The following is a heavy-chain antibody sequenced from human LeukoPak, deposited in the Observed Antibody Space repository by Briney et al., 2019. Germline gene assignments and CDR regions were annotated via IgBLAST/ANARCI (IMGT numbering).Heavy chain of an antibody. V-gene: IGHV1-69*04. D-gene: IGHD5-18*01. J-gene: IGHJ4*02. CDR2: IIPILGIA. CDR1: GYTFTSYG. CDR3: ARVDTAMVIDY. Sequence: GASVKVSCKASGYTFTSYGISWVRQAPGQGLEWMGRIIPILGIANYAQKFQGRVTITADKSTSTAYMELSSLRSGDTAVYYCARVDTAMVIDYWGQGTLVTVSS.